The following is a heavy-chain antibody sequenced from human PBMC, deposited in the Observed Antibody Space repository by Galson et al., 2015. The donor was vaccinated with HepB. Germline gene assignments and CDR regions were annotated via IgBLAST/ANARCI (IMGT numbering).Heavy chain of an antibody. J-gene: IGHJ3*01. CDR1: YY. CDR2: VYHNGST. V-gene: IGHV4-38-2*02. CDR3: ARGAFDAFDL. Sequence: YYWGWIRQPPGKGLEWIGSVYHNGSTYYTPSLKSRVTISVDTSKNQFSLRLSSVTAADTAVYYCARGAFDAFDLWGQGTMVTVSS.